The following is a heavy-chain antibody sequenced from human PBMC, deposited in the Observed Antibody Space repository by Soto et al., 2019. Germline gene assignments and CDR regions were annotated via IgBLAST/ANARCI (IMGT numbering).Heavy chain of an antibody. CDR1: GYTFTSYG. J-gene: IGHJ6*02. CDR3: ARDLEYSSGWYPYYYYYYGMDV. D-gene: IGHD6-19*01. V-gene: IGHV1-18*01. CDR2: ISAYNGNT. Sequence: ASVKVSCKASGYTFTSYGISWVRQAPGQGLEWMGWISAYNGNTNYAQKLQGRVTMTTDTSTSTAYMELRSLRSDDTAVYYCARDLEYSSGWYPYYYYYYGMDVWGQGTTVTVSS.